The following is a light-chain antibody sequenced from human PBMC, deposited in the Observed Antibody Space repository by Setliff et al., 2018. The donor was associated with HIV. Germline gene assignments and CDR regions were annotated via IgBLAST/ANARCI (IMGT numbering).Light chain of an antibody. V-gene: IGLV3-21*03. CDR3: QVWDSSSDHHV. Sequence: SYELTQPPSVSVAPGKTARITCGGNNIGSKSVHWYQQKPGQAPVLVVYDDNDRPSGILERFSGSNSGNTATLTISRVEAGDEADYYCQVWDSSSDHHVFGTGTKVTVL. J-gene: IGLJ1*01. CDR2: DDN. CDR1: NIGSKS.